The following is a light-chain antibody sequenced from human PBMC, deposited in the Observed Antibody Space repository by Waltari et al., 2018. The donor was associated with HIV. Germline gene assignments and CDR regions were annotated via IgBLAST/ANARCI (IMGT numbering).Light chain of an antibody. V-gene: IGLV1-47*01. CDR3: AAWDDSLSGPV. J-gene: IGLJ3*02. Sequence: QSVLTQPASASGTPGLRVTFSCSGSSPNIGTNYVYCYQQPPGTAPKVLIYRSNQQPSVVPDRFSGSKSGTSASLAISGLRSEDGADYYCAAWDDSLSGPVFGGGTKVTVL. CDR2: RSN. CDR1: SPNIGTNY.